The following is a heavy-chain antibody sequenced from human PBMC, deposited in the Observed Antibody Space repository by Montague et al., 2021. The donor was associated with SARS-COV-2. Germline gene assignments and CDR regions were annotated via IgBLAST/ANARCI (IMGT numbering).Heavy chain of an antibody. J-gene: IGHJ4*02. CDR3: ARGGKYSGYGSLDY. CDR2: IYSGGST. V-gene: IGHV3-53*01. Sequence: SLRLSCAAPGFTVSSNYMSWVRQAPGKGLEWVSVIYSGGSTYYADSVKGRFTISRDNSKNTLYLQMNSLRAEDTAVYYCARGGKYSGYGSLDYWGQGTLVTVSS. CDR1: GFTVSSNY. D-gene: IGHD5-12*01.